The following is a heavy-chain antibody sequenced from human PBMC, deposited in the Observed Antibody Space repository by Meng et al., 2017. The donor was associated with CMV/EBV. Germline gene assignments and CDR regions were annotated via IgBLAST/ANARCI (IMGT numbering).Heavy chain of an antibody. D-gene: IGHD3-22*01. V-gene: IGHV3-74*01. CDR1: GFTFSSYW. CDR3: ARGGYYYDSSGYLKG. Sequence: GGSLRLSCAASGFTFSSYWMHWVRQAPGKGLVWDSRINSDGSSTSYADSVKGRFTISRDNAKNTLYLQMNSLRAEDTAVYYCARGGYYYDSSGYLKGWGQGTLVTVSS. CDR2: INSDGSST. J-gene: IGHJ4*02.